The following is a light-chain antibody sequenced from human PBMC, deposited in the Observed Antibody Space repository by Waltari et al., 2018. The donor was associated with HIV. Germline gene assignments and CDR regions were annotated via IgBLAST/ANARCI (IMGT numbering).Light chain of an antibody. V-gene: IGLV3-1*01. Sequence: SYELTQPPSVSVSPGQTASITCSGDKLGTKYAFWYQQKAGQSPVLVIYQDDKRPSGIPERCSVSNSGNTATLTISGTQAMDEADYYCQTWDNRTARVFGPGTKVTVL. CDR1: KLGTKY. J-gene: IGLJ1*01. CDR3: QTWDNRTARV. CDR2: QDD.